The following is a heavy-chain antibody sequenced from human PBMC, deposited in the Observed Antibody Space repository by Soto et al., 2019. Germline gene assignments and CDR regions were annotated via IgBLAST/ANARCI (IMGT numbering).Heavy chain of an antibody. CDR2: IFSSGST. V-gene: IGHV4-4*07. J-gene: IGHJ4*02. CDR1: GGSINTFY. Sequence: SETLSLTCTVSGGSINTFYWSWVRQPAGKGLEWIGRIFSSGSTSFNPSLESRVAMSVNTSKNHFSLNLSSVTAADMAVYYCAREGSYSAYNFAHGIQLWSFDFWGQGALVTVSS. CDR3: AREGSYSAYNFAHGIQLWSFDF. D-gene: IGHD5-12*01.